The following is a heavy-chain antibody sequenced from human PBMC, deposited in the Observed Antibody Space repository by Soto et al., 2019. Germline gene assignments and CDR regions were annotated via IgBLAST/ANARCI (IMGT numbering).Heavy chain of an antibody. Sequence: EVQLVESGGGLVQPGRSLRLSCAASGFTFDAYAMHWVRQAPGKGLEWVSGISWNSGSIGYADSVKGRFTISRDNAKNSLYLQMNSLRAEDTALYYCAKDMWYDYGDHVDAFDIWGQGTMVTVSS. CDR2: ISWNSGSI. D-gene: IGHD4-17*01. CDR1: GFTFDAYA. CDR3: AKDMWYDYGDHVDAFDI. V-gene: IGHV3-9*01. J-gene: IGHJ3*02.